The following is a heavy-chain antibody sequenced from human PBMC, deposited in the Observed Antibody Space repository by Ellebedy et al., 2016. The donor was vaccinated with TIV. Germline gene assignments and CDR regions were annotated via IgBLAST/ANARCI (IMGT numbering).Heavy chain of an antibody. V-gene: IGHV1-8*01. D-gene: IGHD1-26*01. Sequence: ASVKVSCXASGYTFTSYDINWVRQATGQGLEWMGWMNPNSGNTGYAQKFQGRVTMTRNTSISTAYMELSSLRSEDTAVYYCARDSGSSHYYYYYMDVWGKGTTVTVSS. CDR3: ARDSGSSHYYYYYMDV. CDR2: MNPNSGNT. J-gene: IGHJ6*03. CDR1: GYTFTSYD.